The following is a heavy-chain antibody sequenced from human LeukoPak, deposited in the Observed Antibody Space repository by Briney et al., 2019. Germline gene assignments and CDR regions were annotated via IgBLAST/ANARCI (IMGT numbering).Heavy chain of an antibody. CDR1: GLTFTNAW. CDR2: IKSITDGGTS. CDR3: TTGSDYYYYGMDV. V-gene: IGHV3-15*01. Sequence: GGSLRLSCATSGLTFTNAWMSWFRQAPGKGLEWVGRIKSITDGGTSDYAAPVQGRFTISRHNSKNTLYLQMRSLTTEDTAVYYCTTGSDYYYYGMDVWGQGTTVTVSS. J-gene: IGHJ6*02. D-gene: IGHD3-3*01.